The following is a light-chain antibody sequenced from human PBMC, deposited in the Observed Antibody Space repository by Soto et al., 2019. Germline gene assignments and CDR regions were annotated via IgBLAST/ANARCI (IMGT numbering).Light chain of an antibody. CDR2: DAS. CDR3: QQYDNLPPLT. V-gene: IGKV1-33*01. CDR1: RDISNY. J-gene: IGKJ4*01. Sequence: DIQMTQSPSSLSASVGDRFTMTFQVSRDISNYLNWYQQKPGKAPKLLIYDASNLETGVPSRFSGSGSGTDFTFTISSLQPEDIATYYCQQYDNLPPLTFGGGTKVDI.